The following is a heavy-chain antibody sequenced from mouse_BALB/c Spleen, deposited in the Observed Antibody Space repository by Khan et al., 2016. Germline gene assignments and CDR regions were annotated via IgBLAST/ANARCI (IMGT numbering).Heavy chain of an antibody. J-gene: IGHJ2*01. V-gene: IGHV14-3*02. CDR3: ARGCDY. CDR2: IDPANGNT. CDR1: GFNIKDTY. D-gene: IGHD3-3*01. Sequence: VQLQQSGADLVKPGASVKLSCTAPGFNIKDTYMHWVKQRPEQGLEWIGRIDPANGNTKYDPKFQGKATITADTSSNTAYLQLSSLTSEDTAVXYCARGCDYWGQGTTLTVSS.